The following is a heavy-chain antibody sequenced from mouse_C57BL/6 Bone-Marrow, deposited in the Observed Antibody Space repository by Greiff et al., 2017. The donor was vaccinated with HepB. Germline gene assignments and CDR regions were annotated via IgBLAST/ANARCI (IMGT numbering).Heavy chain of an antibody. V-gene: IGHV1-55*01. J-gene: IGHJ3*01. Sequence: QVHVKQPGAELVKPGASVKMSCKASGYTFTSYWITWVKQRPGQGLEWIGDIYPGSGSTNYNEKFKSKATLTVDTSSSTAYMQLSSLTSEDSAVYYCARVDLLWSFAYWGQGTLVTVSA. CDR2: IYPGSGST. CDR3: ARVDLLWSFAY. CDR1: GYTFTSYW. D-gene: IGHD2-1*01.